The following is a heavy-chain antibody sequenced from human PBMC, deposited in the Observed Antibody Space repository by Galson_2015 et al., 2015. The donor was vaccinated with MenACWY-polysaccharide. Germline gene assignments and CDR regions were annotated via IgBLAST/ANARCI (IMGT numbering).Heavy chain of an antibody. V-gene: IGHV3-74*01. CDR3: AIEPHCGAGCSIHDAFDV. CDR2: IHTDGSST. Sequence: SLRLSCAASGFTFSSYWMHWVRQAPGEGLVWVSRIHTDGSSTSYADSVKGRFTVSRDNAKNTVYLQMNSLRAEDTAVYYCAIEPHCGAGCSIHDAFDVWGQGTKVTVSS. D-gene: IGHD2-21*02. J-gene: IGHJ3*01. CDR1: GFTFSSYW.